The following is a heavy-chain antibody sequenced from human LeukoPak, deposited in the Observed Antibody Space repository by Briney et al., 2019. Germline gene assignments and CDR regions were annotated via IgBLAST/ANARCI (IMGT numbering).Heavy chain of an antibody. CDR3: VSFYETY. CDR2: INSDGSWT. V-gene: IGHV3-74*01. D-gene: IGHD2/OR15-2a*01. Sequence: GGSLRLSCAASGFTFSNAWMSWVRQAPGKGLVWVSHINSDGSWTSYADSVKGRFTISKDNAKNTVYLQMNSLRAEDTAVYYCVSFYETYWGRGTLVTVSS. J-gene: IGHJ4*02. CDR1: GFTFSNAW.